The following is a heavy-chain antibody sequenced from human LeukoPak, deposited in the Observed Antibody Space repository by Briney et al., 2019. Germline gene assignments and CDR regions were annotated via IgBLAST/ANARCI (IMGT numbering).Heavy chain of an antibody. J-gene: IGHJ4*02. CDR2: IKQDGSEK. V-gene: IGHV3-7*01. CDR1: GFTFSSYW. D-gene: IGHD3-10*01. Sequence: PGGSLRLSCAASGFTFSSYWMSWVRQAPGKGLEWVANIKQDGSEKYYVDSVKGRFTISRDNAKNSLYLQMNSLRAEDTAVYYCARDSKRMVRGVILYYFDYWGQGTLVTVSS. CDR3: ARDSKRMVRGVILYYFDY.